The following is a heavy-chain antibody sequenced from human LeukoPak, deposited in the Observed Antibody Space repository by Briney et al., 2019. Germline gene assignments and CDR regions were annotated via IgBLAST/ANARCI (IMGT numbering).Heavy chain of an antibody. CDR1: GFTFSSSA. J-gene: IGHJ6*04. Sequence: GGSLRLSCAASGFTFSSSAMSWVRQAPGKGLEWVSSISGSGSGGSTYYADSVKGRFTISRDNSKNSLYLQMNSLRAEDTAVYYCAELGITMIGGVWGKGTTVTISS. D-gene: IGHD3-10*02. CDR3: AELGITMIGGV. V-gene: IGHV3-23*01. CDR2: ISGSGSGGST.